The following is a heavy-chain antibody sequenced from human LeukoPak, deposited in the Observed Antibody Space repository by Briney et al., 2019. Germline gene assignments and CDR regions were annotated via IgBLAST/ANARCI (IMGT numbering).Heavy chain of an antibody. Sequence: KPGGSLRLSCAASGFTFSSYSMNWVRQAPGKGLEWVSSISSSSSYIYYADSVKGRFTISRDNAKNSLYLQMNSLRAEDTAVYYCARWAVYYYYMDVWGKGTTVTVSS. D-gene: IGHD6-19*01. J-gene: IGHJ6*03. V-gene: IGHV3-21*01. CDR3: ARWAVYYYYMDV. CDR1: GFTFSSYS. CDR2: ISSSSSYI.